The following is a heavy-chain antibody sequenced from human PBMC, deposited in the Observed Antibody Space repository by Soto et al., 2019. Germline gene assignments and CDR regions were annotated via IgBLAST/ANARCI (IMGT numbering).Heavy chain of an antibody. CDR3: AREDGDYVLSPLFDP. D-gene: IGHD4-17*01. CDR2: ISYDGSNK. CDR1: GFTFSSYA. J-gene: IGHJ5*02. Sequence: QVQLVESGGGVVQPGRSLRLSCAASGFTFSSYAMHWVRQAPGKGLEWVAVISYDGSNKYYADSVKGRFTISRDNSKNTLYTQMNSLRAEDTAVYYCAREDGDYVLSPLFDPWGQGTLVTVSS. V-gene: IGHV3-30-3*01.